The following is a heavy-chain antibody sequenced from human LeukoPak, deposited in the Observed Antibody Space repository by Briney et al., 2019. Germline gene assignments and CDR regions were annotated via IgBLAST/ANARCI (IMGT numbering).Heavy chain of an antibody. CDR2: IYYSGST. Sequence: SETLSLTCTVSGGSISSSSYYWGWIRQPPWKGLEWIGSIYYSGSTYYNPSLKSRVTISVDTSKNQFSLKLSSATAADTAVYYCARGRATVTTYYYMDVWGKGTTVTVSS. CDR3: ARGRATVTTYYYMDV. CDR1: GGSISSSSYY. J-gene: IGHJ6*03. V-gene: IGHV4-39*07. D-gene: IGHD4-11*01.